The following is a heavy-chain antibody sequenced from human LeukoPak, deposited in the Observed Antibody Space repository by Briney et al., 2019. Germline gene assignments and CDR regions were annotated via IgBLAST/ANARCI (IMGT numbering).Heavy chain of an antibody. J-gene: IGHJ4*02. V-gene: IGHV3-30-3*01. CDR2: ISYDGSNK. D-gene: IGHD1-26*01. CDR3: ARDGPVGATGRGFDY. Sequence: GGSLRLSCAASGFTFSSYAMHWVRQAPGKGLEWVAVISYDGSNKYYADSVKGRFTISRDNSKNTLYLQMNSLRAEDTAVYYCARDGPVGATGRGFDYWGQGTLVTVSS. CDR1: GFTFSSYA.